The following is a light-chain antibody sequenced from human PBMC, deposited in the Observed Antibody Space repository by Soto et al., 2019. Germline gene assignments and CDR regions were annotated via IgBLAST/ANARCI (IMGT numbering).Light chain of an antibody. V-gene: IGKV3-20*01. Sequence: IGLTQSPRTLSLSPRESATLSCRASQTVRNNNIVWYQQRPGQAPTVLISGASTRTTGIPARFRGSGSGTDFSLFIRGLEPEDSAVYYCQQYASRPLTFGGGTEVVI. CDR1: QTVRNNN. CDR2: GAS. CDR3: QQYASRPLT. J-gene: IGKJ4*01.